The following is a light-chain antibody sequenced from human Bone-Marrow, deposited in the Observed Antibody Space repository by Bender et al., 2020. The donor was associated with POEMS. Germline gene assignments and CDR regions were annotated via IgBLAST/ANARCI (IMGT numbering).Light chain of an antibody. CDR1: SSDLGSYNL. Sequence: QSALTQPASVSGSRGQSITISCTGTSSDLGSYNLVSWYQQHPGQVPKLIIYEGIKRPSGVSNRFSGSKSGNTASLTISGLQAEDEADYYCCSYAGTSSWVFGGGTKLTVL. CDR3: CSYAGTSSWV. CDR2: EGI. V-gene: IGLV2-23*01. J-gene: IGLJ3*02.